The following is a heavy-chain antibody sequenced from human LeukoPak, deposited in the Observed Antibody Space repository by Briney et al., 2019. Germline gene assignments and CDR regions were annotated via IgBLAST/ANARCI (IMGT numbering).Heavy chain of an antibody. Sequence: SVKVSCKASGFTFTSSAMQWVRQARGQRLEWIGWIVVGSGNPNYAQKFQERVTITRDMSTSTAYMELSSLRSEDTAVYYCAAAMQYCSSTSCYTSDYWGQGTLVTVSS. CDR1: GFTFTSSA. CDR3: AAAMQYCSSTSCYTSDY. D-gene: IGHD2-2*02. V-gene: IGHV1-58*02. J-gene: IGHJ4*02. CDR2: IVVGSGNP.